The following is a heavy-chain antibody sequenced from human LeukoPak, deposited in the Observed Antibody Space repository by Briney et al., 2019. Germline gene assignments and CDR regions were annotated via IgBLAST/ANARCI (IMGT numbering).Heavy chain of an antibody. CDR3: ARGRKGRYYDSSGYYFVY. Sequence: PSETLSLTCAVYGGSFSGYYWSWIRQPPGKGLEWMGEINHSGSTNYNPSLKSRVTISVDTSKTQFSLKLSSVTAADTAVYYCARGRKGRYYDSSGYYFVYWGQGTLVTVSS. V-gene: IGHV4-34*01. CDR1: GGSFSGYY. CDR2: INHSGST. J-gene: IGHJ4*02. D-gene: IGHD3-22*01.